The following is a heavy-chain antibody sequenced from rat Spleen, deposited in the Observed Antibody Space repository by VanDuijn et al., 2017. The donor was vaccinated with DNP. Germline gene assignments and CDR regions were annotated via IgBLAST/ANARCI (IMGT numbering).Heavy chain of an antibody. J-gene: IGHJ4*01. D-gene: IGHD1-4*01. V-gene: IGHV3-1*01. CDR2: ISYSGGT. CDR3: ARWPGYNPPYAMDA. Sequence: EVQLQESGPGLVKPSQSLSLTCSVTGYSITSCCRWTWIRKFPGNKMEWIGHISYSGGTTYRPSLKSRIYITRDTSKNQFFLQLSSVTTEDTATYHCARWPGYNPPYAMDAWGQGTSVTVSS. CDR1: GYSITSCC.